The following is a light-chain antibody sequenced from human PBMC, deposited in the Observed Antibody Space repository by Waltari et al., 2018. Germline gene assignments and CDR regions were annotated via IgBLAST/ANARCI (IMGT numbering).Light chain of an antibody. CDR2: KAS. J-gene: IGKJ1*01. CDR1: QSISSW. CDR3: QQYNSYSPWA. V-gene: IGKV1-5*03. Sequence: DIQMTLSPSTLSASVGDRVTITCRASQSISSWLAWYQQKPGKAPKLLIYKASSLESGVPSRFSGSGSGTEFTLTISSLQPDDFATYYCQQYNSYSPWAFGQGTKVEIK.